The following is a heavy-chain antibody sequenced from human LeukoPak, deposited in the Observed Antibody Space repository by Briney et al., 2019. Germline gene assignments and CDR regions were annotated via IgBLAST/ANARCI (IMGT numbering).Heavy chain of an antibody. V-gene: IGHV3-30*12. J-gene: IGHJ6*03. CDR3: ARVLSGRGSLYDYYYYMDV. CDR2: ISYDGSSQ. CDR1: GFTFSNYA. Sequence: GGSLRLSCAASGFTFSNYAMHWARQAPGKGLEWVTLISYDGSSQYYADSVKGRFTISRDNSKNTLYLQMNSLRAEDTAVYYCARVLSGRGSLYDYYYYMDVWGKGTTVTISS. D-gene: IGHD3-10*01.